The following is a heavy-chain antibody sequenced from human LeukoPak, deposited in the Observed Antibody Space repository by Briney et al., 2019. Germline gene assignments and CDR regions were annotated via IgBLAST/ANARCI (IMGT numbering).Heavy chain of an antibody. J-gene: IGHJ5*02. CDR3: ARGGFGTAISFAH. D-gene: IGHD3-3*01. CDR1: GYTFTIYG. V-gene: IGHV1-8*01. CDR2: MNPYSGDT. Sequence: ASVKVSCKSSGYTFTIYGINLGRQATGQGPGWMGVMNPYSGDTGYVQKVQGRVTMTRDTSKSTAYMELSSLSSEDTAVYYCARGGFGTAISFAHWGQGTLVTVSP.